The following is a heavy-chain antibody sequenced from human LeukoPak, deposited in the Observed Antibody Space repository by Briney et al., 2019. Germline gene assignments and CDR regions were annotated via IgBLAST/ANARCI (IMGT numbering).Heavy chain of an antibody. D-gene: IGHD1-26*01. Sequence: SETLSLTCTVSGGSISSSSYYWGWIRQPPGKGLEWIGSIYYSGSTYYNPSLKSRVTISVDTSKNQFSLKLSSVTAADTAVYYCASLGIVGATVDYWGQGILVTVSS. CDR1: GGSISSSSYY. J-gene: IGHJ4*02. CDR3: ASLGIVGATVDY. V-gene: IGHV4-39*01. CDR2: IYYSGST.